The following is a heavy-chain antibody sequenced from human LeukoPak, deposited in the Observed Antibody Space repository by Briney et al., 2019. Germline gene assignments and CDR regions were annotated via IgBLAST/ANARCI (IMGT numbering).Heavy chain of an antibody. V-gene: IGHV6-1*01. Sequence: SQTLSLTCAISGDSVSSNSASWNWIRQSLSRGLEWLGKTLYRSKWYNDYAVSVKSRITINPDTSKNQFSLQLNSVTPEDTAVYYCARSHYYGMDVWGQGTTVTVAS. J-gene: IGHJ6*02. CDR3: ARSHYYGMDV. CDR1: GDSVSSNSAS. CDR2: TLYRSKWYN.